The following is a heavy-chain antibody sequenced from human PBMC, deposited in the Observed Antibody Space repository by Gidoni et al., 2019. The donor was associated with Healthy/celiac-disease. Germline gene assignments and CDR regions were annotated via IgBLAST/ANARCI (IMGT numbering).Heavy chain of an antibody. CDR1: GGSISSYY. CDR3: ARESGNSAFAFDI. V-gene: IGHV4-59*01. D-gene: IGHD4-4*01. J-gene: IGHJ3*02. CDR2: IYYSGST. Sequence: QVQLQESGPGLVKPSETLSLTCTVSGGSISSYYWSWIRQPPGKGLEWIGYIYYSGSTNYNPSLKSRVTISVDTSKNQFSLKLSSVTAADTAVYYCARESGNSAFAFDIWGQGTMVTVSS.